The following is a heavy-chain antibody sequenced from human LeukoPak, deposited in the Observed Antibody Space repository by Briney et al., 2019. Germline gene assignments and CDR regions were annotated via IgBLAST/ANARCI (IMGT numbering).Heavy chain of an antibody. CDR1: GFTFSSYA. D-gene: IGHD5-18*01. V-gene: IGHV3-30*04. CDR3: ERPDTAMVLHSWFDP. Sequence: PGGSLRLSCAASGFTFSSYAMHWVRQAPGKGLEWVAVISYDGSNKYYADSVKGRFTISRDNSKNTLYLQMNSLRAEDTAVEYCERPDTAMVLHSWFDPWGQGTLVTVSS. J-gene: IGHJ5*02. CDR2: ISYDGSNK.